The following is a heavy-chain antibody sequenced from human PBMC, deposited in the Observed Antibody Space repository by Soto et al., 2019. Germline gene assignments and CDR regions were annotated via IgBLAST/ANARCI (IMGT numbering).Heavy chain of an antibody. CDR3: ARVHRLEYSSSYYFDY. D-gene: IGHD6-6*01. J-gene: IGHJ4*02. CDR1: GFTFSSYA. V-gene: IGHV3-30-3*01. Sequence: GGSLRLSCAASGFTFSSYAMHWVRQAPGKGLEWVAVISYDGSNKYYADSVKGRFTISRDNSENTLYLQMNSLRAEDTAVYYCARVHRLEYSSSYYFDYWGQGTLVTVSS. CDR2: ISYDGSNK.